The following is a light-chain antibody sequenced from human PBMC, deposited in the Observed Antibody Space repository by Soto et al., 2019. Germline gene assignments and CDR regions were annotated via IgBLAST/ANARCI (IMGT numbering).Light chain of an antibody. J-gene: IGKJ2*01. CDR3: QQYGGLPYT. Sequence: EIVLTQSPGTLSLSPGERATLSCMASQTISTRFVAWYQQKPGQAPRLLIYGASSRATGIPDRFSGSGSGTDFTLNISRLEPEDFAVSSCQQYGGLPYTFGQGTTLEIK. CDR2: GAS. V-gene: IGKV3-20*01. CDR1: QTISTRF.